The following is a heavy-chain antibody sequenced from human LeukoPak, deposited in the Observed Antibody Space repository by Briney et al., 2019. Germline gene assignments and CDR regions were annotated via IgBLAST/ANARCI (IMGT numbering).Heavy chain of an antibody. D-gene: IGHD5-18*01. V-gene: IGHV1-2*02. CDR3: ASGTDTAIDPYFGY. J-gene: IGHJ4*02. CDR2: INPNSGGT. CDR1: GYSFTSFG. Sequence: ASVKVSCKAFGYSFTSFGINWVRQAPGQGLEWMGWINPNSGGTNYAQKFQGRVTMTRDTSISTAYMELSRLRSDDTAVYYCASGTDTAIDPYFGYWGQGTLVTVSS.